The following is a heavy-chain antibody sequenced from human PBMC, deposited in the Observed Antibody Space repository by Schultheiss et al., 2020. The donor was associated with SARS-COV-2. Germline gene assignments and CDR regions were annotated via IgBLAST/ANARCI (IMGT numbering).Heavy chain of an antibody. CDR3: ARDQGSSPFEWYYYYYGMDV. J-gene: IGHJ6*02. CDR1: GGTFSSYA. CDR2: IIPIFGTA. D-gene: IGHD6-6*01. Sequence: SVKVSCKASGGTFSSYAISWVRQAPGQGLEWMGGIIPIFGTANYAQKFQGRVTITADESTSTAYMELRSLRSDDTAVYYCARDQGSSPFEWYYYYYGMDVWGQGTTVTVSS. V-gene: IGHV1-69*13.